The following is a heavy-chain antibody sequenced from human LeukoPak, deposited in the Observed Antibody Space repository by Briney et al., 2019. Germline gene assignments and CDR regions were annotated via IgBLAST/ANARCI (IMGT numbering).Heavy chain of an antibody. D-gene: IGHD2-2*01. J-gene: IGHJ4*02. CDR3: ARGLGYCSSTSCSFDY. V-gene: IGHV4-34*01. Sequence: PSETLSLTCAVYGGSFSGYYWSWIRQPPGKGLEWIGEINHSGNTNYNPSLKSRVTISVDTSKNQFSLQLSSVTAADTAEYYCARGLGYCSSTSCSFDYWGQGTLVTVSS. CDR1: GGSFSGYY. CDR2: INHSGNT.